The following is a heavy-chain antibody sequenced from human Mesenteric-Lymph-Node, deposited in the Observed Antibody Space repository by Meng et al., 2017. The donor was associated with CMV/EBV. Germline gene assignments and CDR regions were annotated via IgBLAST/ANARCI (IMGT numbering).Heavy chain of an antibody. V-gene: IGHV3-21*01. Sequence: GSLKISCAASGFTFSSYSMNWVRQAPGKGLEWVSSISSSSSYIYYADSVKGRFTISRDNAKNSLYLQMNSLRAEDTAVYYCARGGSGIAAYYFDYWGQGTLVTVSS. J-gene: IGHJ4*02. CDR1: GFTFSSYS. CDR3: ARGGSGIAAYYFDY. CDR2: ISSSSSYI. D-gene: IGHD6-13*01.